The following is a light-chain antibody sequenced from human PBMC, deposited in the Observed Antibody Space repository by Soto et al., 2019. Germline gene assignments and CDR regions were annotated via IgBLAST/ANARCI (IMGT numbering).Light chain of an antibody. CDR2: GPS. J-gene: IGKJ4*01. CDR3: QWYVRSPPFT. Sequence: EIVLTQSPGTLSLSPGERATLSCRASQSVSSSYLAWYQQKPGQAPRLLIYGPSSRSTGIPDRFSGSGSGTDITLTISRLEPEDFAVYYCQWYVRSPPFTFGGGTKVEIK. CDR1: QSVSSSY. V-gene: IGKV3-20*01.